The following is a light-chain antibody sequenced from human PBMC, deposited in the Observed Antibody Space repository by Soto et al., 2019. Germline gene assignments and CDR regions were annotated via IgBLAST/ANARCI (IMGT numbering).Light chain of an antibody. CDR3: SSYTSSIS. Sequence: QSALTQPASVSGSPGQSITISCTGTSSDVGGYNYVSWYQQHPGKAPKLMIYDVNTRPSGLSSRFSGSKSGNTASLTISGLQAEDEADYYCSSYTSSISFGGGTKVTVL. CDR1: SSDVGGYNY. V-gene: IGLV2-14*01. CDR2: DVN. J-gene: IGLJ2*01.